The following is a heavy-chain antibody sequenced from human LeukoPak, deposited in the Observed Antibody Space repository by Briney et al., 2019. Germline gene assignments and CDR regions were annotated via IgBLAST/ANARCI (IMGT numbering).Heavy chain of an antibody. Sequence: SETLSLTCTVSGGSISSYYWSWIRQPPGKGLEWIGYIYYSGSTNYNPSLKSRVTISVDTSKNQFSLKLSSVTAADTAVYYCARHRQDFTFSGSPRHYFDYWGQGTLVTVSS. CDR2: IYYSGST. V-gene: IGHV4-59*08. CDR3: ARHRQDFTFSGSPRHYFDY. D-gene: IGHD1-26*01. J-gene: IGHJ4*02. CDR1: GGSISSYY.